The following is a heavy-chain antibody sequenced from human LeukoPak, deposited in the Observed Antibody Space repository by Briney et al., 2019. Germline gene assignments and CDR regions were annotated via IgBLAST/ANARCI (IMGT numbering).Heavy chain of an antibody. Sequence: GGSLRLSCAASGFTFSSYWMSWVRQAPGKGLEWVANIKQDGSEKYYVDSVRGRFTISRDNAKNSLYLQMNSLRVEDTAVYYCAREYSSSRTDYWGQGTLVTVSS. V-gene: IGHV3-7*01. CDR1: GFTFSSYW. J-gene: IGHJ4*02. CDR3: AREYSSSRTDY. D-gene: IGHD6-13*01. CDR2: IKQDGSEK.